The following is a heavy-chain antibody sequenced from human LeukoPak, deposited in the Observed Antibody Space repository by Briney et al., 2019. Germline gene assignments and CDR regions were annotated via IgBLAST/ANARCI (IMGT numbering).Heavy chain of an antibody. CDR1: GGSISGSY. J-gene: IGHJ4*02. V-gene: IGHV4-59*01. Sequence: PSETLSLTCTVSGGSISGSYWSWIWQSPGKGLEWIGYISYTGSTNYNPSLKGRVTISVDASKNQFSLKLSSVTAADTAVYYCARVHYSGSGLSSYFDYWGQGTLVSVSS. CDR2: ISYTGST. CDR3: ARVHYSGSGLSSYFDY. D-gene: IGHD3-10*01.